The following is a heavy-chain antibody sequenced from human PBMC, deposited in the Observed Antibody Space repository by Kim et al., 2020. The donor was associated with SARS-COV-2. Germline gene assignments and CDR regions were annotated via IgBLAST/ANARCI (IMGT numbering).Heavy chain of an antibody. CDR1: GYTFTSYG. Sequence: ASVKVSCKASGYTFTSYGISWVRQAPGQGLEWMGWISAYNGNTNYAQKLQGRVTMTTDTSTSTAYIELRSLRSDDTAVYYCARGGALIHYLLTVAGRRTMDYWGQGTLVTVSS. V-gene: IGHV1-18*01. CDR2: ISAYNGNT. D-gene: IGHD6-19*01. J-gene: IGHJ4*02. CDR3: ARGGALIHYLLTVAGRRTMDY.